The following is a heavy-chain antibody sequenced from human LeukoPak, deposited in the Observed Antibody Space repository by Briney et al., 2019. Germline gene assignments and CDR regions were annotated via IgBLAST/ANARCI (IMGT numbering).Heavy chain of an antibody. Sequence: GGSLRVSCVASGFTFNNHAMTWVRQAPGKGLEWVSSISGRGDSTYYADSVKGRFSISRDNSQNTLYLQMNSLRAEDTAVYDCAKSPGGGVTFYSKSTAYLDNWGQGTLVTVSS. V-gene: IGHV3-23*01. CDR2: ISGRGDST. D-gene: IGHD2/OR15-2a*01. CDR3: AKSPGGGVTFYSKSTAYLDN. J-gene: IGHJ4*02. CDR1: GFTFNNHA.